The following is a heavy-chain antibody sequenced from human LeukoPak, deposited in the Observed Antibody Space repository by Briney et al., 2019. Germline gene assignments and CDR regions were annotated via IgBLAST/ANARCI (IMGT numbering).Heavy chain of an antibody. V-gene: IGHV4-61*02. CDR2: IYNSGST. J-gene: IGHJ5*02. CDR3: ARGHCTSGSCSRWFDP. D-gene: IGHD2-15*01. Sequence: SETLSLTCTVSGASISSGSYSWSWIRQPAGKGLEWIGRIYNSGSTNYNPSIKSRVTISVDTSKNQFSLKLSSVTAADTAVYYCARGHCTSGSCSRWFDPWGQGTLVTVSS. CDR1: GASISSGSYS.